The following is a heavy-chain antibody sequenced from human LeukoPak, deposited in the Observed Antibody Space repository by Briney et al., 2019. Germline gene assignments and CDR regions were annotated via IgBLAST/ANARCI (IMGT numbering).Heavy chain of an antibody. D-gene: IGHD2-15*01. CDR1: GFSFSTYW. V-gene: IGHV3-7*01. CDR2: IKQDGSEK. CDR3: AKGGSPSHNWFNS. Sequence: GGSLRLSCAASGFSFSTYWMSWVRQAPGKGLEWVANIKQDGSEKYYVDSVKGRFTISRDNAKNSLYLQMNSLRAEDTAVYYCAKGGSPSHNWFNSWGQGTLVTVSS. J-gene: IGHJ5*01.